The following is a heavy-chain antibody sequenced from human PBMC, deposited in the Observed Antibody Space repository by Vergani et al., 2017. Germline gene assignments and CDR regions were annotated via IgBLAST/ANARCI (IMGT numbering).Heavy chain of an antibody. CDR3: VKDTYYDFWSGYYSFDY. Sequence: EVQLLESGGGLVQPGGSQRLSCAASGFTFSNYAMSWVRQAPGKGLEWVSTISGRGGSTYYADSVKARFTISRDNSKNTLYLQMNSLRAEDTAVYYCVKDTYYDFWSGYYSFDYWGQGTLVTVSS. CDR2: ISGRGGST. V-gene: IGHV3-23*01. D-gene: IGHD3-3*01. CDR1: GFTFSNYA. J-gene: IGHJ4*02.